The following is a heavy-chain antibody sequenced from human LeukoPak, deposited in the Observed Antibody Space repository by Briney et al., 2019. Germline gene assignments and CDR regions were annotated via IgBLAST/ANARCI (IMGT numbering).Heavy chain of an antibody. J-gene: IGHJ4*02. CDR2: ISSSGSTI. Sequence: GGSLRLSCAASGFTFSSYEMNWVRQAPGKGLELVSYISSSGSTIYYADSVKGRFTISRDNAKNSLYLQMNSLRAEDTAVYYCARGSMGFWDFDYWGQGTLVTVSS. CDR1: GFTFSSYE. CDR3: ARGSMGFWDFDY. V-gene: IGHV3-48*03. D-gene: IGHD3-16*01.